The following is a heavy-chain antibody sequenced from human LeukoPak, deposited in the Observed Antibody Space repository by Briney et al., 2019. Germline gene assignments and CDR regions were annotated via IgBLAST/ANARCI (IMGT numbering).Heavy chain of an antibody. V-gene: IGHV4-59*08. D-gene: IGHD3-9*01. CDR3: ARQKGPHYDILTGYYPGGVYFDY. CDR1: GGSISSYY. J-gene: IGHJ4*02. Sequence: PSETLSLTCTVSGGSISSYYWSWIRQPPGNGLEWIGYIYYSGSTNYNPSLKSRVTISVDTSKNQFSLKLSSVTAADTAVYYCARQKGPHYDILTGYYPGGVYFDYWGQGTLVTVSS. CDR2: IYYSGST.